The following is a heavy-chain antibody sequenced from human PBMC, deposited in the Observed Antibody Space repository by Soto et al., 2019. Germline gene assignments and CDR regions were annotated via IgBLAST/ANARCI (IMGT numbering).Heavy chain of an antibody. J-gene: IGHJ4*02. Sequence: SETLSLTCTVSGGSISSSNYYWGWFRQPPGKGLEWIGSVYYSDNTYYNPSLKNRVIISVDTSKKQFSLNLFSVTAADTAVYYCARHEVSATTDYWGQGALVTVSS. CDR1: GGSISSSNYY. D-gene: IGHD1-26*01. V-gene: IGHV4-39*01. CDR3: ARHEVSATTDY. CDR2: VYYSDNT.